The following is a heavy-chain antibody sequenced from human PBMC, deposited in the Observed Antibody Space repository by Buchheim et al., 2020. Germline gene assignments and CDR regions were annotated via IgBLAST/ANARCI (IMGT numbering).Heavy chain of an antibody. V-gene: IGHV7-4-1*02. CDR3: MRGDDSGWPRQGG. Sequence: QVQLVQSGSELREPGASVKVSCKGSGYTFRRHAINWLRQAPGQRLEWMGWINPNTGNPTYAQAFPGRFVFSLDASVSTAYLQISSLKAEDTGVYYCMRGDDSGWPRQGGWGQGT. CDR1: GYTFRRHA. J-gene: IGHJ3*01. CDR2: INPNTGNP. D-gene: IGHD6-19*01.